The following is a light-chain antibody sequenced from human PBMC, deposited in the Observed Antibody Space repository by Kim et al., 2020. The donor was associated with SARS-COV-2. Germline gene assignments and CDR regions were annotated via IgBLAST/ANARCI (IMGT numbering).Light chain of an antibody. Sequence: DIQMTQSPSTLSASIGDRVTITCRASQSIRSWLAWYQQKPGKAPKLLIYKASNLASGVPSRFSGSGAGTEFTLTISSLQPDDSATYYCQQYNSDLGSFGQGTKVDIK. CDR2: KAS. CDR1: QSIRSW. J-gene: IGKJ1*01. V-gene: IGKV1-5*03. CDR3: QQYNSDLGS.